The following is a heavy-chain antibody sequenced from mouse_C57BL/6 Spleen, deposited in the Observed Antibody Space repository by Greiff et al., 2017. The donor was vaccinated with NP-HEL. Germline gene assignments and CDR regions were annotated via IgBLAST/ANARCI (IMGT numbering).Heavy chain of an antibody. D-gene: IGHD1-1*01. CDR1: GYTFTDYN. J-gene: IGHJ1*03. Sequence: EVQLQQSGPELVKPGASVKIPCKASGYTFTDYNMDWVKQSHGKSLEWIGDINPNNGGTIYNQKFKGKATLTVDKSSSTAYMELRSLTSEDTAVYYCARCPHYYGSPNWYFDVWGTGTTVTVSS. V-gene: IGHV1-18*01. CDR2: INPNNGGT. CDR3: ARCPHYYGSPNWYFDV.